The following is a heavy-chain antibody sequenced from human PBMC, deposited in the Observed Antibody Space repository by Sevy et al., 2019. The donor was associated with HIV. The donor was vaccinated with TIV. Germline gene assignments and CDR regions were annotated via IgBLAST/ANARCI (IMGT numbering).Heavy chain of an antibody. V-gene: IGHV1-24*01. Sequence: ASVTVSCKVSGKTLTQLSMHWVRQAPGKGLEWMGSYDPEDDKRIYAQKFQGRVTMTEDTSTDTAYMELRILRSEDTAVYYCATTKDYYESSGSPFDYWGQGTLVTVSS. CDR2: YDPEDDKR. CDR3: ATTKDYYESSGSPFDY. D-gene: IGHD3-22*01. J-gene: IGHJ4*02. CDR1: GKTLTQLS.